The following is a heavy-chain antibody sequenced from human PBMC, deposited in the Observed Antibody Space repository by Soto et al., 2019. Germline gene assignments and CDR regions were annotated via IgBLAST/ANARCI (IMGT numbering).Heavy chain of an antibody. Sequence: PGGPLRLSCAASGFTFNNYAMNWVRQAPGKGLEWVSSISGSGGSTYYADSVKGRFTISRDNSKNTVYLQMNSLRAEDTAVYYCAKDNSGSYLVEYTWFDPWGQGSLVTVS. CDR3: AKDNSGSYLVEYTWFDP. J-gene: IGHJ5*02. D-gene: IGHD1-26*01. V-gene: IGHV3-23*01. CDR2: ISGSGGST. CDR1: GFTFNNYA.